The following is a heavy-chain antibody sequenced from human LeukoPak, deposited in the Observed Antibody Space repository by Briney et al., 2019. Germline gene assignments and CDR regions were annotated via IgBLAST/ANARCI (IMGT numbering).Heavy chain of an antibody. D-gene: IGHD2-15*01. CDR2: INPSGGST. CDR3: AREAGCSGGSCYFDY. CDR1: GYTFTSYY. Sequence: GASVKVSCKASGYTFTSYYMHWVRQAPGQGLEWMGIINPSGGSTSYAQKFQGRVTMTRDTSTSTVYMELSSLRSEDTAVYYSAREAGCSGGSCYFDYWGQGTLVTVSS. J-gene: IGHJ4*02. V-gene: IGHV1-46*01.